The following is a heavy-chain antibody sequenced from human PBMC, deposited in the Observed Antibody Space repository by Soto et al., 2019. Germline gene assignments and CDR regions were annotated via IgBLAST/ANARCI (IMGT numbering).Heavy chain of an antibody. V-gene: IGHV3-30*03. CDR1: GFTFSGYG. Sequence: QVQLVESGGGVVQPGTSLRLSCAASGFTFSGYGVHWVRQAPGKGLEWVATISYDETATYYSDSVKGRFTISRDNSKNTLFLLMNSLRTEDTAMYYCARVREWLVTWAAHYWGQATLVTSSS. J-gene: IGHJ4*02. CDR3: ARVREWLVTWAAHY. D-gene: IGHD6-19*01. CDR2: ISYDETAT.